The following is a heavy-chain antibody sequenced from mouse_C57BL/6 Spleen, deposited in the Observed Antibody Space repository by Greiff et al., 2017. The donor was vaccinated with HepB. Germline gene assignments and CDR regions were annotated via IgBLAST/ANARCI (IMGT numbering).Heavy chain of an antibody. D-gene: IGHD1-1*01. J-gene: IGHJ2*01. CDR1: GYTFTDYN. CDR2: INPNNGGT. Sequence: VQLQQSGPELVKPGASVKIPCKASGYTFTDYNMDWVKQSHGKSLEWIGDINPNNGGTIYNQKFKGKATLTVDKSSSTAYMELRSLTSEDTAVYYCARDYYGSSYRGYFDYWGQGTTLTFSS. V-gene: IGHV1-18*01. CDR3: ARDYYGSSYRGYFDY.